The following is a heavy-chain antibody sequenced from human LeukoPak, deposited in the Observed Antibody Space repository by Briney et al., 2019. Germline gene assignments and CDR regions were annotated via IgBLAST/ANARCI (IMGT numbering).Heavy chain of an antibody. V-gene: IGHV4-34*01. CDR2: INHSGST. CDR1: GGSFSGYY. Sequence: SETLSLTCAVYGGSFSGYYWSWIRQPPGKGLEWIGEINHSGSTNYNPSLKSRVTISVDTSKNQFSLKLSSVTAADTAVYYCARASSSWDQDYWGQGTLVTVSS. CDR3: ARASSSWDQDY. D-gene: IGHD6-13*01. J-gene: IGHJ4*02.